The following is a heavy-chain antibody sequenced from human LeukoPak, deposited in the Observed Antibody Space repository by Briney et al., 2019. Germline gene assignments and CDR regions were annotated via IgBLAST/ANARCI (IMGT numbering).Heavy chain of an antibody. CDR2: IKQDGSEK. D-gene: IGHD4-11*01. V-gene: IGHV3-7*01. CDR3: AKEGAYPIVTYDS. J-gene: IGHJ5*01. CDR1: GFTFSSYW. Sequence: GGSLRLSCAASGFTFSSYWMNWVRQAPGKGLEWVANIKQDGSEKYYVDSVKGRFTISRDNAKNSLYLQMNSLRAEDTAVYYCAKEGAYPIVTYDSWGQGTLVTVSS.